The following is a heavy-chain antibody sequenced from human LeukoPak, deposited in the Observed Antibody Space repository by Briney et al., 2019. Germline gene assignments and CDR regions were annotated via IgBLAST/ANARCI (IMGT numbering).Heavy chain of an antibody. J-gene: IGHJ4*02. D-gene: IGHD5-24*01. CDR2: INPNSGGT. Sequence: ASVKVSCKASGYTFTGYHIHWVRQAPGQGPEWMAWINPNSGGTNYAQKFQGRVTMTRDTSISTAYMELSRLRSDDTAVYYCARGRDGYNYAPFDYWGQGTLVTVSS. CDR3: ARGRDGYNYAPFDY. CDR1: GYTFTGYH. V-gene: IGHV1-2*02.